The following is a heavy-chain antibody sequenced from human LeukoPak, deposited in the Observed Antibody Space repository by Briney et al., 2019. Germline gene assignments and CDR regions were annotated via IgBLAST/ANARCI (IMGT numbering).Heavy chain of an antibody. CDR1: GGSISSHY. CDR3: ARGIYDFWSGYSFDN. Sequence: SETLSLTCTVSGGSISSHYWSWIRQPPGKGLEWIGYIYYSGSTNYNPSLKSRVTISVDTSKNQFSLKLSSVTAADTAVYYCARGIYDFWSGYSFDNWGQGTMVTVSS. V-gene: IGHV4-59*11. CDR2: IYYSGST. D-gene: IGHD3-3*01. J-gene: IGHJ3*02.